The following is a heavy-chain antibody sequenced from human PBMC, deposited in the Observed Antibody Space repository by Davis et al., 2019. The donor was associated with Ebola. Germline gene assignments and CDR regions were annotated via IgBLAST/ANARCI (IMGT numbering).Heavy chain of an antibody. CDR3: ARGVRVDTAMVFVLDY. V-gene: IGHV4-59*01. J-gene: IGHJ4*02. Sequence: PSETLSLTCTVSGGSISSYYWSWIRQPPGRGLEWIGYIYYSGSTNYNPSLKSRVTISVDTSKNQFSLKLSSVTAADTAVYYCARGVRVDTAMVFVLDYWGQGTLVTVSS. D-gene: IGHD5-18*01. CDR2: IYYSGST. CDR1: GGSISSYY.